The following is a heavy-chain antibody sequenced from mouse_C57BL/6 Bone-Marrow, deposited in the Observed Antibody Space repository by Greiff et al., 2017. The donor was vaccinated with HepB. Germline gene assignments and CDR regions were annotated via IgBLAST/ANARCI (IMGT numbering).Heavy chain of an antibody. CDR3: AREGYDYERAMDY. CDR2: IDPSDSYT. D-gene: IGHD2-4*01. V-gene: IGHV1-50*01. Sequence: QVQLQQPGAELVKPGASVKLSCKASGYTFTSYWMQWVKQRPGQGLEWIGEIDPSDSYTNYNQKFKGKATLTVDTASSTAYMQHSSLTSEDSAVYYCAREGYDYERAMDYWGQGTSVTVSS. J-gene: IGHJ4*01. CDR1: GYTFTSYW.